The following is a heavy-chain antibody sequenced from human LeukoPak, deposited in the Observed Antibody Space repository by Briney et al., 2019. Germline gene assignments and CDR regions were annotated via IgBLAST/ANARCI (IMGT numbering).Heavy chain of an antibody. V-gene: IGHV3-23*01. CDR2: TGGTDNT. Sequence: HTGGSLRLSCAASGFTFSHYPMSFVRQAPGKGLEWVSTTGGTDNTYYAASVKGRFTISSDESKSTLYLQMSNLRAEDTAIYYCAKDLRGRLLRYFDYWGRGTLVTVSS. CDR1: GFTFSHYP. CDR3: AKDLRGRLLRYFDY. J-gene: IGHJ4*02. D-gene: IGHD3-16*01.